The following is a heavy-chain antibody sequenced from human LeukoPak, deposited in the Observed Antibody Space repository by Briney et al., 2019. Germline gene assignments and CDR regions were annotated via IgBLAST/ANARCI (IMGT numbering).Heavy chain of an antibody. CDR1: GFTFRDYY. D-gene: IGHD2-15*01. CDR2: ISWSGTKT. J-gene: IGHJ4*02. CDR3: ARGGTQNCIGSTCYWVGDY. Sequence: KPGGSLRLSCAASGFTFRDYYMNWIRQAPGKGLEWVSYISWSGTKTYYVDSVRGRFTISRDNSRNSLLLQMNTLRDEDTAVYYCARGGTQNCIGSTCYWVGDYWGQGTPVTVSS. V-gene: IGHV3-11*04.